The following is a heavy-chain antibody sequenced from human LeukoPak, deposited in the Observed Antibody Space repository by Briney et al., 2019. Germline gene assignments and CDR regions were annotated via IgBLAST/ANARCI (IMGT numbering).Heavy chain of an antibody. CDR1: GFSFSTHW. J-gene: IGHJ4*02. D-gene: IGHD3-9*01. Sequence: GGSLRLSCAASGFSFSTHWMSWVRQAPGKGLEWVANIKQDGSERYYVDSVKGRFTISRDNAKNSLYLQMNSLRAEDTAVYYCATSVTGNLYCFDYWGQETLVTVSS. CDR2: IKQDGSER. CDR3: ATSVTGNLYCFDY. V-gene: IGHV3-7*01.